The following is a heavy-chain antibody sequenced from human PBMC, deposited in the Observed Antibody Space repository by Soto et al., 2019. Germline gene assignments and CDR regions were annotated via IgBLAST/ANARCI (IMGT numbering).Heavy chain of an antibody. CDR1: GFSLGTSGVG. CDR3: AHMPFGVINHLPTRGMDA. Sequence: QITLKESGPPLVNPTQTLTLTCTFSGFSLGTSGVGVGWIRQPPGKALEWLAVIFWDDDKRFSPSLESRLTITKDTAKKQVVLTMNHMDPVDTATYFCAHMPFGVINHLPTRGMDAWGQGTTVTVSS. J-gene: IGHJ6*02. V-gene: IGHV2-5*02. CDR2: IFWDDDK. D-gene: IGHD3-16*01.